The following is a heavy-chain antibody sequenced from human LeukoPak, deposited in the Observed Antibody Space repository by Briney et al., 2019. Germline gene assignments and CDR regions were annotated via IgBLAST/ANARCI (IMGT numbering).Heavy chain of an antibody. CDR3: VRPGPSGSYAY. D-gene: IGHD1-26*01. Sequence: GESLKISCKGSGYTYTNYWIIWVRQMPGKGLEWMGRIDPSDSHTNYSPSFQGHVTISADKSISTAYLQWSSLKASDTTVYYCVRPGPSGSYAYWGPGTLVIVSS. J-gene: IGHJ4*02. V-gene: IGHV5-10-1*01. CDR1: GYTYTNYW. CDR2: IDPSDSHT.